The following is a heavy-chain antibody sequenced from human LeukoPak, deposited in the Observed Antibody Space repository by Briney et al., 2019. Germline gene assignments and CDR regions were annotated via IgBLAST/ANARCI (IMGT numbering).Heavy chain of an antibody. D-gene: IGHD6-19*01. CDR3: ARVSGWYSSPFDY. Sequence: ASVKVSCKASGYTFTSYAMHWVRQAPGQRLEWMGWINAGNGNTKYSQKFQGRVTITRNTSISTAYMELSSLRSEDAAVYYCARVSGWYSSPFDYWGQGTLVTVSS. CDR2: INAGNGNT. CDR1: GYTFTSYA. J-gene: IGHJ4*02. V-gene: IGHV1-3*01.